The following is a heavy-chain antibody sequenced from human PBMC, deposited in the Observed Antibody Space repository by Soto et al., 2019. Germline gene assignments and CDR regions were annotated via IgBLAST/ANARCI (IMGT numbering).Heavy chain of an antibody. CDR3: VKVSTFYDILTGYYSTNFFDP. J-gene: IGHJ5*02. CDR2: ISSDGDIT. Sequence: GGSLRLSCAASGFTFSSYGMHWVRQAPGKGLQYVSTISSDGDITYYADSVKGRFTISRDNSKNTLYLQMNSLRPEDTAVYYCVKVSTFYDILTGYYSTNFFDPWGQGTLVTVSS. CDR1: GFTFSSYG. D-gene: IGHD3-9*01. V-gene: IGHV3-64D*06.